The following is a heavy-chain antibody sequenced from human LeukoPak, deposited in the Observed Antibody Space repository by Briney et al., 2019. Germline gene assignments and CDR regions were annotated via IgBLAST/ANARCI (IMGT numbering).Heavy chain of an antibody. D-gene: IGHD3-22*01. CDR2: IWYDGSNK. CDR1: GFTFSSYA. J-gene: IGHJ4*02. Sequence: PGRSLRLSCAASGFTFSSYAMHWVRQAPGKGLEWVAVIWYDGSNKYYADSVKGRFTISRDNSKNTLYLQMNSLRAEDTAVYYCARDGSGYYFYYFDYWGQGTLVTVSS. V-gene: IGHV3-33*08. CDR3: ARDGSGYYFYYFDY.